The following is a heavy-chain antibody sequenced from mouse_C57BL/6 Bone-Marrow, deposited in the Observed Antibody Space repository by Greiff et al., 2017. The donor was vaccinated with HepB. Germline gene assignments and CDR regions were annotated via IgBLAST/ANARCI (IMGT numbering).Heavy chain of an antibody. D-gene: IGHD1-1*01. CDR3: RYDYGSSPWCAY. CDR2: IDPSDSYT. V-gene: IGHV1-59*01. J-gene: IGHJ3*01. Sequence: QVQLQQPGAELVRPGTSVKLSCKASGYTFTSYWMHWVKQRPGQGLEWIGVIDPSDSYTNYNQKFKGKATLTVDTSSSTAYMQLSSLTSEDSAVYYCRYDYGSSPWCAYWGQGTLVTVSA. CDR1: GYTFTSYW.